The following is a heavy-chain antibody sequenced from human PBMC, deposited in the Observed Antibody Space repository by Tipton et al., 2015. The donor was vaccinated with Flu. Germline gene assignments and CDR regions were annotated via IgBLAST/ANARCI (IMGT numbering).Heavy chain of an antibody. CDR2: IHHSGST. J-gene: IGHJ5*02. CDR1: GYSISSNLY. D-gene: IGHD3-16*01. Sequence: GLVKPSETLSLTCAVSGYSISSNLYWGWIRQPPGKGLEWIGSIHHSGSTYYNPSLRSRVTLSLDTSKNHFSLKLTSVTAADTAVYYCAREGITDWFDPWGQGTLVTVST. CDR3: AREGITDWFDP. V-gene: IGHV4-38-2*02.